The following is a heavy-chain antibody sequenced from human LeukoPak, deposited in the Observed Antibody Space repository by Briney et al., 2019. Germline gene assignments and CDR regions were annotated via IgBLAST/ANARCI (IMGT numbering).Heavy chain of an antibody. Sequence: PSETLSLTCAVYGGSFSGYYWSWIRQPPGKGLEWIGEINHSGSTNYNPSLKSRVTISVDTSKNQFSLKLSSVTAADTAVYYCARGPSIAVAFDYWGQGTLVTVSS. D-gene: IGHD6-19*01. V-gene: IGHV4-34*01. J-gene: IGHJ4*02. CDR2: INHSGST. CDR1: GGSFSGYY. CDR3: ARGPSIAVAFDY.